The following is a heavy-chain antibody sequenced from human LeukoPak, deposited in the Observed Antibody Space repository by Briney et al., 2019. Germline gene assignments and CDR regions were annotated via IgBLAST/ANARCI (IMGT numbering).Heavy chain of an antibody. J-gene: IGHJ4*02. CDR1: GFTFSSYG. Sequence: GRSLRLSCAASGFTFSSYGMPWVRQAPGKGLEWVAVIWYDGSNKYYADSVKGRFTISRDNSKNTLYLQMNSLRAEDTAVYYCARPNYYDSSGYQYWGQGTLVTVSS. CDR3: ARPNYYDSSGYQY. CDR2: IWYDGSNK. D-gene: IGHD3-22*01. V-gene: IGHV3-33*01.